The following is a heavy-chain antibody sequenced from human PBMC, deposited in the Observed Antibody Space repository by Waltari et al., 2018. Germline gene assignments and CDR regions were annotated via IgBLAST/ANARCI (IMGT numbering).Heavy chain of an antibody. V-gene: IGHV4-4*07. CDR1: GGSISSYY. Sequence: QVQLQESGPGLVKPSETLSLTCTVSGGSISSYYWSWIRQPAGKGLEWIGRIYTSGSTNYNPCLKSRVTMSVDTSKNQFSLKLSSVTAADTAVYYCARDPRGWPAADAFDIWGQGTRVTVCS. D-gene: IGHD6-13*01. CDR2: IYTSGST. CDR3: ARDPRGWPAADAFDI. J-gene: IGHJ3*02.